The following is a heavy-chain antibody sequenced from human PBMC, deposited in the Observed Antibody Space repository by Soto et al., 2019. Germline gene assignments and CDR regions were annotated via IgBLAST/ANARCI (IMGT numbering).Heavy chain of an antibody. J-gene: IGHJ5*02. D-gene: IGHD1-26*01. CDR1: GFTFSASG. Sequence: EAQLVESGGGLVQPGRSLKLSCAASGFTFSASGIHWVRQASGKGLEWVAHIKDKPNNYATESAASVKGRFTISRDDSMNMAFLQMNNLKTEDTAVYFCTRQSARWEDWFDPWGQGTLVTVSS. CDR3: TRQSARWEDWFDP. CDR2: IKDKPNNYAT. V-gene: IGHV3-73*02.